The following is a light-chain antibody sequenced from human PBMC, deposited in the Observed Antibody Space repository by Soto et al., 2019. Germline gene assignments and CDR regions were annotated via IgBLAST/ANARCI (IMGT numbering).Light chain of an antibody. J-gene: IGLJ3*02. CDR1: SGSVSTNYY. V-gene: IGLV8-61*01. CDR3: VLYMIGGTWV. CDR2: NTN. Sequence: QTVLTQEPSFSVSPGGTVTLTCGLNSGSVSTNYYPAWYQRTPGQAPRSLIYNTNTRYSGVPDRFSGSILGNKAALTISGAQADDESDYYCVLYMIGGTWVFGGGTKLTVL.